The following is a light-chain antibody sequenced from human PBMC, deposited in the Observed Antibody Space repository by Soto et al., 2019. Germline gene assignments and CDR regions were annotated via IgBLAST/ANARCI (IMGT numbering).Light chain of an antibody. CDR3: GTWDNSLSVWV. V-gene: IGLV1-51*01. CDR1: DSDIGNND. Sequence: QSALTQPPSVSAAPGQKVTISCSGSDSDIGNNDVSWYQQLPGTAPKLLIFDNNKRPSGIPARFSGSKSGTSATLGITGLQTEDEADYYCGTWDNSLSVWVFGGGTKLTVL. J-gene: IGLJ3*02. CDR2: DNN.